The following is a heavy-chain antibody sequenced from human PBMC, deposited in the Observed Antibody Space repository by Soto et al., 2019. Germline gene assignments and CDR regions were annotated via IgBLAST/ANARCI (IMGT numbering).Heavy chain of an antibody. V-gene: IGHV1-69*01. Sequence: QVQLVQSGAEVKKPGSSVKVSCKASGGTFSSYSINWVRQAPGQGLEWMGEIIPIFGTANYAQKFQGRVTITADEYTSTGYMALSSLRSEDTAVYYCARDGGRHSGGIAYWGQGTLVNVSS. CDR3: ARDGGRHSGGIAY. D-gene: IGHD1-26*01. J-gene: IGHJ4*02. CDR2: IIPIFGTA. CDR1: GGTFSSYS.